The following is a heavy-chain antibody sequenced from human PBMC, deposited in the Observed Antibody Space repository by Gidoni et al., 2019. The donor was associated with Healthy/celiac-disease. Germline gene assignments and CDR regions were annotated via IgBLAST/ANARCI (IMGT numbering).Heavy chain of an antibody. D-gene: IGHD6-13*01. CDR2: ISHSGST. CDR1: GGSISSSNW. CDR3: ARVRTGYSGSNFDY. Sequence: QVQLQESGPRLVKPSGTLSLTCAVSGGSISSSNWWSWVRQPPGKGLEWIGEISHSGSTNYNPSLKSRVTVSVDRSKNQFSLKVNSVTAADTAVYYCARVRTGYSGSNFDYWGRGTLVTVSS. J-gene: IGHJ4*02. V-gene: IGHV4-4*02.